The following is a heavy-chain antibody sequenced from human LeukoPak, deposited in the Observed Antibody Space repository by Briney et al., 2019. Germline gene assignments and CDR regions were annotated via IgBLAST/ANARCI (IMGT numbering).Heavy chain of an antibody. CDR3: ARGMIVVVTADNFDY. J-gene: IGHJ4*02. CDR1: GFTFSSYW. CDR2: IKQDGSEK. Sequence: GGSLRLSCAASGFTFSSYWMSWVRQAPGKGLEWVANIKQDGSEKYYVDSVKGRFTISRDNAKNSLYLQMNSLRAEDTAVYYCARGMIVVVTADNFDYWGQGTLVTVSS. D-gene: IGHD3-22*01. V-gene: IGHV3-7*04.